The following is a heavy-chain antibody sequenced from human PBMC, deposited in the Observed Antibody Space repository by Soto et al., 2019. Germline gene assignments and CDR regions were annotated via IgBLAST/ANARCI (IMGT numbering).Heavy chain of an antibody. CDR3: ARERETRGFDP. CDR2: FDPEDGET. J-gene: IGHJ5*02. D-gene: IGHD1-26*01. Sequence: ASVKASCKVSGCTVTELSMHWVGQAPGKGLEWMGGFDPEDGETIYAQKFQGRVTMTEDTSTDTAYLELSSLRSEDTAVYYCARERETRGFDPWGQGTLVTVSS. V-gene: IGHV1-24*01. CDR1: GCTVTELS.